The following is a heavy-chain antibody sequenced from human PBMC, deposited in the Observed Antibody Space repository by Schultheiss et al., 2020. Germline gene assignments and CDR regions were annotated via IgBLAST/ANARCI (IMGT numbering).Heavy chain of an antibody. Sequence: GESLKISCAASGFTFSNSDMNWVHQAPGRGLEWVSSISSSSSYIYYADSVKGRFTISRDNAKNSLYLQMNSLRAEDTAVYYCAREIAGDAFDIWGQGTMVTVAS. J-gene: IGHJ3*02. CDR2: ISSSSSYI. CDR1: GFTFSNSD. CDR3: AREIAGDAFDI. V-gene: IGHV3-21*01. D-gene: IGHD6-13*01.